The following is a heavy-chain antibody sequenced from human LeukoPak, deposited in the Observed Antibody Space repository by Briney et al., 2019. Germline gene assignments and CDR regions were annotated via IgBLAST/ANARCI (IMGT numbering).Heavy chain of an antibody. Sequence: SETLSLTCAVYGGSFSGFYWSWIRQPPGKGLEWIGEINHSGSTNDNPSLKSRVTISVDTSKNQFSLKLSSVTAADTAVYYCARGNKRWEPRLYVWGQGTTVTVSS. D-gene: IGHD1-26*01. CDR1: GGSFSGFY. V-gene: IGHV4-34*01. CDR2: INHSGST. CDR3: ARGNKRWEPRLYV. J-gene: IGHJ6*02.